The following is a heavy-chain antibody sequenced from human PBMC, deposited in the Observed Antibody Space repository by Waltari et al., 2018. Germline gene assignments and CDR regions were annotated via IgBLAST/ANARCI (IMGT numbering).Heavy chain of an antibody. CDR2: MNPNSGNT. V-gene: IGHV1-8*01. Sequence: QVQLVQSGAEVKKPGASVKVSCKASGYTFTSYDINWVRQATGQGLEWMGGMNPNSGNTGYAQKFQGRVTMTRNTSISTAYRELSSLRSEDTAVYYCAREVTMVRGALLDAFDIWGQGTMVTVSS. CDR3: AREVTMVRGALLDAFDI. J-gene: IGHJ3*02. D-gene: IGHD3-10*01. CDR1: GYTFTSYD.